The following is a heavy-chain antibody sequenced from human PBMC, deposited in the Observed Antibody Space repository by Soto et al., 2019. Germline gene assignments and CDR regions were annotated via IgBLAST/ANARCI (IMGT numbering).Heavy chain of an antibody. D-gene: IGHD3-9*01. V-gene: IGHV3-30-3*01. J-gene: IGHJ3*02. Sequence: QVQLVESGGGVVQPGRSLRLSCAASGFTFSSYAMHWVRQAPGKGLEWEAVISYDGSNKYYADSVKGRFTISRDNSKNTLYLQMNSLRAEDTAVYYCARGPDVLRYFDWLLSLAFDIWGQGTMVTVSS. CDR2: ISYDGSNK. CDR1: GFTFSSYA. CDR3: ARGPDVLRYFDWLLSLAFDI.